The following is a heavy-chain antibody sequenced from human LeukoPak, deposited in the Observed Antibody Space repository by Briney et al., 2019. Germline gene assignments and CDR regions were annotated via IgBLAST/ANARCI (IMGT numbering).Heavy chain of an antibody. D-gene: IGHD4-17*01. Sequence: PGGSLRLSCGASGFTFSSYGMHWVRQAPGKGLEWVAFIRYDGSNKYYADSVKGRFTISRGNSKNTLYLQMNSLRAEDTAVYYCARSYGDYYDAFDMWGQGTMVTVSS. CDR2: IRYDGSNK. J-gene: IGHJ3*02. CDR3: ARSYGDYYDAFDM. V-gene: IGHV3-30*02. CDR1: GFTFSSYG.